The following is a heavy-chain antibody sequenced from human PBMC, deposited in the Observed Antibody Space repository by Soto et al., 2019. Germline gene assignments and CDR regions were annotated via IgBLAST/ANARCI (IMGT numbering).Heavy chain of an antibody. Sequence: QVQLVQSGAEVKEPGDSVRVSCEASGYTFTSYYIHWVRQAPGQGLEWMGWINPKFGDTTYAHDFQDRVSMTRDMSISTVYMELSRLTSDDTAKYYCARNMDYYYGPGSGNGHGFWGQGTTVTVFS. CDR1: GYTFTSYY. V-gene: IGHV1-2*07. J-gene: IGHJ6*02. CDR3: ARNMDYYYGPGSGNGHGF. D-gene: IGHD3-10*01. CDR2: INPKFGDT.